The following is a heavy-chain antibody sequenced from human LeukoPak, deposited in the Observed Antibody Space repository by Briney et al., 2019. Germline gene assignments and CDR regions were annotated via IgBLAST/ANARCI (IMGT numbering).Heavy chain of an antibody. J-gene: IGHJ6*03. Sequence: SETLSLTCTVSGGSISSYYWSWIRQPAGKGLVWIGRIYTSGSTNYNPSLKSRVTMSVDTSKNQFSLKLSSVTAADTAVYYCARDSGSYYGVSDYYYYYMDVWGKGTTVTVSS. D-gene: IGHD1-26*01. CDR2: IYTSGST. CDR3: ARDSGSYYGVSDYYYYYMDV. V-gene: IGHV4-4*07. CDR1: GGSISSYY.